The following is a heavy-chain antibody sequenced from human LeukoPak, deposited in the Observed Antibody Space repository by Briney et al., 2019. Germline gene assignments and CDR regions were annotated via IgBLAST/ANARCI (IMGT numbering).Heavy chain of an antibody. V-gene: IGHV3-11*04. Sequence: GGSLRLSCAASGFTFSDYYMSWIRQAPGKGLEWVSYISSSGSTIYYADSVKGRFTISRDNAKNSLYLQMNSLRAEDTAVYYCARDRDKSLVVVPAAMGIAAPRDPWGQGTLVTVSS. J-gene: IGHJ5*02. D-gene: IGHD2-2*01. CDR2: ISSSGSTI. CDR3: ARDRDKSLVVVPAAMGIAAPRDP. CDR1: GFTFSDYY.